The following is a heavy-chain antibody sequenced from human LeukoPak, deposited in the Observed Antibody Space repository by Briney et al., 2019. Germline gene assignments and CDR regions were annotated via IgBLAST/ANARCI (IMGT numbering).Heavy chain of an antibody. CDR1: GFPFCRFA. CDR2: IRGSGDNT. D-gene: IGHD3-22*01. V-gene: IGHV3-23*01. J-gene: IGHJ4*02. Sequence: GFLRLSCAASGFPFCRFAISWVRQAPGKGVGWGSGIRGSGDNTYYADSVKGRFTISRDNSKNTLYVQVNSLGTEDTAAYYCAKGSYCDSSGSFYFDYWGQGTLVTVSS. CDR3: AKGSYCDSSGSFYFDY.